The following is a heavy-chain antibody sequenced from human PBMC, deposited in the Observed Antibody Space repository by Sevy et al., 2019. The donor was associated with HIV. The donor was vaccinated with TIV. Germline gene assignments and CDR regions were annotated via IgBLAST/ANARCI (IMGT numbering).Heavy chain of an antibody. D-gene: IGHD2-8*01. CDR1: GFTLSNYA. V-gene: IGHV3-23*01. Sequence: GGSLRLSCAASGFTLSNYAMSWVRQAPGKGLEWVSTFSFGCGEINYADSVKGRFTISRDNSKSSVYLQMNNLRPEDTAVYYCAREGCTKPHDYWGQGTLVTVSS. CDR3: AREGCTKPHDY. J-gene: IGHJ4*02. CDR2: FSFGCGEI.